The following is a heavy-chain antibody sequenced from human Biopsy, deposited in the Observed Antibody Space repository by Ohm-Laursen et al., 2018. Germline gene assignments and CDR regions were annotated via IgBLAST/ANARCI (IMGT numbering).Heavy chain of an antibody. CDR3: ARDRDRRSWFDP. CDR2: IYTSGIT. V-gene: IGHV4-4*07. CDR1: GGSLSSYS. J-gene: IGHJ5*02. D-gene: IGHD1-14*01. Sequence: PSQTLSLTCTVSGGSLSSYSWSWIRQPAGKGLEWIGQIYTSGITNYNPSLKSRVTMSVDTSKNKFSLRVSSVTAADTAVYYCARDRDRRSWFDPWGQGTLVTVSS.